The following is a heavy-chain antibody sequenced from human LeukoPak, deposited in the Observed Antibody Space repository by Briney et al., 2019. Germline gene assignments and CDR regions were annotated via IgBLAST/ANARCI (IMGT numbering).Heavy chain of an antibody. CDR1: GFTFTSYS. D-gene: IGHD3-22*01. CDR2: ISSSSSYI. Sequence: GGSLRLSCAASGFTFTSYSMNWVRQAPGEGLEWVSSISSSSSYIYYADSVKGRFTISRDNAKNSLYLQMNSLRAEDTAVYYCARESPDRASDYWGQGTLVTVSS. CDR3: ARESPDRASDY. V-gene: IGHV3-21*01. J-gene: IGHJ4*02.